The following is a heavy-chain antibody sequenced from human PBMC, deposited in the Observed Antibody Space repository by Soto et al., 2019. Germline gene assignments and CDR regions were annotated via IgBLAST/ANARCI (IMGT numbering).Heavy chain of an antibody. D-gene: IGHD4-17*01. CDR2: IYYSGST. CDR3: ASRYGGTLDY. J-gene: IGHJ4*02. Sequence: QAQLQESGPGLVKPSETLSLTCTVSGGSISSYYWSWIRQPPGKGLEWIGYIYYSGSTNYNPSLKSRVTISVDTSKNQFSLKLSSVTAADTAVYYCASRYGGTLDYWGQGTLVTVSS. V-gene: IGHV4-59*08. CDR1: GGSISSYY.